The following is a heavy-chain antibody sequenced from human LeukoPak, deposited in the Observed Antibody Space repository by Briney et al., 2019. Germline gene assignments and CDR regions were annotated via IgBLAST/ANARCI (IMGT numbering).Heavy chain of an antibody. Sequence: PGGSLRLSCAASGFTFSSDAMSWVRQAPGKGLEWVSTISASGDGTYYADSVKGRFTVSRDNSKNALSLQMNSLRGEDTAVYYCARGRGATSNFDNWGQGTLVTVSS. D-gene: IGHD4-17*01. J-gene: IGHJ4*02. CDR1: GFTFSSDA. CDR3: ARGRGATSNFDN. CDR2: ISASGDGT. V-gene: IGHV3-23*01.